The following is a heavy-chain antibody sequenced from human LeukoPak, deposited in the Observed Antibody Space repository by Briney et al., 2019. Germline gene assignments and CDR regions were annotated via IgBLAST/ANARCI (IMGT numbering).Heavy chain of an antibody. V-gene: IGHV1-2*02. CDR2: INPNSGGT. D-gene: IGHD5-12*01. CDR1: GYTFTGXY. J-gene: IGHJ4*02. CDR3: ARXXXXXYDXVXXY. Sequence: XXGYTFTGXYMHWVRQAPGQGLEWMGWINPNSGGTNYAQKFQGRVTMTRDTFISTAYMELSRLRSDDTAVYYCARXXXXXYDXVXXYWGQGTLXTVSS.